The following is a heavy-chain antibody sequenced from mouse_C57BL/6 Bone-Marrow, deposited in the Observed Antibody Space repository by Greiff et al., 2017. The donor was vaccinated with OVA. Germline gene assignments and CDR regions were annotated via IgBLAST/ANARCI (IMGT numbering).Heavy chain of an antibody. CDR3: ARHHYYGSSPYYFDY. J-gene: IGHJ2*01. Sequence: QVQLKESGAELVKPGASVKISCKASGYAFSSYWMNWVKQRPGKGLEWIGQIYPGDGDTNYNGKFKGKATLTADKSSSTAYMQLSSLTSEDSAVYFCARHHYYGSSPYYFDYWGQGTTLTVSS. CDR2: IYPGDGDT. CDR1: GYAFSSYW. V-gene: IGHV1-80*01. D-gene: IGHD1-1*01.